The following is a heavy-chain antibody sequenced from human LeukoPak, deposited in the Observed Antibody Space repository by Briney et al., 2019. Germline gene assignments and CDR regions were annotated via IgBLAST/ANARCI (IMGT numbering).Heavy chain of an antibody. CDR2: IYYSGST. J-gene: IGHJ4*02. V-gene: IGHV4-59*01. Sequence: SETLSLTCTVSGGSISSYYWSWIRQPPGKGLEWIGYIYYSGSTNYNPSLKSRVTISVDTSKNQFSLKLSSVTAADTAVYYCARAGMAYSEFYFDYWGQGTLVTVSS. CDR1: GGSISSYY. D-gene: IGHD2-15*01. CDR3: ARAGMAYSEFYFDY.